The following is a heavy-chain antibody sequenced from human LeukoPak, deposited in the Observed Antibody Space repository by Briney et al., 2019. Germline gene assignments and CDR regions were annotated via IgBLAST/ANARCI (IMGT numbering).Heavy chain of an antibody. CDR2: IKQDGSEK. CDR3: ARELNGLDP. CDR1: GFTFSSYW. D-gene: IGHD2-8*01. J-gene: IGHJ5*02. V-gene: IGHV3-7*01. Sequence: GGSLRLSCAASGFTFSSYWMSWVRQAPGKGLEWAANIKQDGSEKYYVDSVKGRFTISRDNAKNSLYLQMNRLRAEDTAVYSCARELNGLDPWGQGTLVTVSS.